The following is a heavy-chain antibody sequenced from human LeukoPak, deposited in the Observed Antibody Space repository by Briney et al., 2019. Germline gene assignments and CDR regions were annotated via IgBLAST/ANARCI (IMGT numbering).Heavy chain of an antibody. CDR1: GFTFSSYA. D-gene: IGHD3-22*01. J-gene: IGHJ4*02. Sequence: GGSLRLSCAASGFTFSSYAMHWVRQAPGKGLEWVAVISYDGSNKYYADSVKGRFTISRDNSKNTLYLQMNSLRAEDTAVYYCARDREPEYYYDSSGYYFDYWGQGTLVTVSS. V-gene: IGHV3-30-3*01. CDR3: ARDREPEYYYDSSGYYFDY. CDR2: ISYDGSNK.